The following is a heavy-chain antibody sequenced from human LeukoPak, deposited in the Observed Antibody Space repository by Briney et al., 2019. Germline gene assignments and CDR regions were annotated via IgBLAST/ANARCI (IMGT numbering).Heavy chain of an antibody. Sequence: ASVKVSCKASGYTFTGYYMHWVRQAPGQGLEWMGWIIPNSGGTSYAQKFQGRVTMTRDTSISTAYMELSRLRSDDTAVYYCARDRYYYDSSGYRADWAPLNWFDPWGQGTLVTVSS. CDR1: GYTFTGYY. CDR3: ARDRYYYDSSGYRADWAPLNWFDP. J-gene: IGHJ5*02. CDR2: IIPNSGGT. D-gene: IGHD3-22*01. V-gene: IGHV1-2*02.